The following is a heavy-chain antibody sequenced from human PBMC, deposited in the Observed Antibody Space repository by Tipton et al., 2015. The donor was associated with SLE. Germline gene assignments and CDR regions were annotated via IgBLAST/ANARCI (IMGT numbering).Heavy chain of an antibody. D-gene: IGHD2/OR15-2a*01. V-gene: IGHV1-46*01. J-gene: IGHJ6*02. Sequence: QLVQSGAEVQKPGTSVKLSCTASGYTFTTYYIHWVRQAPGLGLEWMGIIIPSVGSTSYAQKFQGRVSMTRDTSISTAYMELSRLTSDDTAIYYCARDRADQYYGMDVWGQGTTVTVSS. CDR3: ARDRADQYYGMDV. CDR1: GYTFTTYY. CDR2: IIPSVGST.